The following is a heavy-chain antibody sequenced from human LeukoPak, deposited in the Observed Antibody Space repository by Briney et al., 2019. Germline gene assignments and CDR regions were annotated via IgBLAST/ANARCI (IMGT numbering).Heavy chain of an antibody. CDR3: ARGERLQNWFDP. CDR2: IYYSGST. J-gene: IGHJ5*02. V-gene: IGHV4-59*08. Sequence: SETLSLTCTVSGGSISSYYWSWIRQPPGKGLEWIGYIYYSGSTNYNPSLKSRVTISVDTSKNQFSLKLSSVTAADTAVYYCARGERLQNWFDPWGQGTLVTVSS. D-gene: IGHD3-16*01. CDR1: GGSISSYY.